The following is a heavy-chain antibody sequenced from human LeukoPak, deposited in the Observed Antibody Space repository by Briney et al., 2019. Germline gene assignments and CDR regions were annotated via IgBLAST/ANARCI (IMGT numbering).Heavy chain of an antibody. CDR2: INPNSGGT. J-gene: IGHJ4*02. CDR1: GYTFTGYF. D-gene: IGHD2-15*01. CDR3: ARDSWRYYFDY. V-gene: IGHV1-2*02. Sequence: VASVKVSCKASGYTFTGYFMHWVRQAPGQGLEWMGWINPNSGGTNYAQKFQGRVTMTRDTSISTAYMELRSLRSDDTAVYYCARDSWRYYFDYWDQGTLATVSS.